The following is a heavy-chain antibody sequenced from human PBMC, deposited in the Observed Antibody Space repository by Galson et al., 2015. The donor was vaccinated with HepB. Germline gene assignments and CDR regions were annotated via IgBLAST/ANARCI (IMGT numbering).Heavy chain of an antibody. D-gene: IGHD2-2*01. Sequence: SVKVSCTASGYTFTGYYMHWVRQAPGQGLEWMGWINPNSGGTDYAQKFQGRVTMTRDTSISTAYMELSRLRSDDTAVYYCARFGVVVPAALLGPDISGVIITAFFSGRDVWGQGTTVTVSS. J-gene: IGHJ6*02. CDR3: ARFGVVVPAALLGPDISGVIITAFFSGRDV. V-gene: IGHV1-2*02. CDR1: GYTFTGYY. CDR2: INPNSGGT.